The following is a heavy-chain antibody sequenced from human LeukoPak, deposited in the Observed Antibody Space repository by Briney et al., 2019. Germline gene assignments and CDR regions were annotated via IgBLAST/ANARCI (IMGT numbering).Heavy chain of an antibody. J-gene: IGHJ4*02. V-gene: IGHV4-34*01. D-gene: IGHD2-2*01. CDR3: ARVLGYCSSTSCSDGVYYFDY. CDR1: GGSFSGYY. CDR2: INHSGST. Sequence: SETLSLTCAVYGGSFSGYYWSWIRQPPGKGLEWIGEINHSGSTNYNPSLKSRVTISVDTSKNQFSLKLSSVTAADTAVYYCARVLGYCSSTSCSDGVYYFDYWGQGTLVTVSS.